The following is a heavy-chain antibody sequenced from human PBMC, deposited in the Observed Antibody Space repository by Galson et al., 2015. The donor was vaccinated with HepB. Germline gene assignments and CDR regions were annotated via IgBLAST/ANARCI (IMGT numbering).Heavy chain of an antibody. D-gene: IGHD6-13*01. J-gene: IGHJ4*02. CDR3: ARGGCCWYFDY. CDR2: INSDGTGT. CDR1: GFTFSNNW. Sequence: SLRLSCAASGFTFSNNWIHWVRQAPGKGLVWVSRINSDGTGTRYAESVKGRFTIARDNAKNTLHLQMNSLRAEDTAVYYCARGGCCWYFDYWGQGTLVTVSP. V-gene: IGHV3-74*01.